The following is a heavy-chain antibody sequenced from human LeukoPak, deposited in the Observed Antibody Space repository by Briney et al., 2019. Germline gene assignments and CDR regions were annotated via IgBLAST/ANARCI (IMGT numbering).Heavy chain of an antibody. D-gene: IGHD3-10*01. V-gene: IGHV3-21*04. Sequence: GGSLRLSCEASGFTFRTHSMNWFRQAPGKGLEWVSSITKSSTYVYYADSVKGRFTISRDNANNSLFLQMNNLGVDDTGVYYCARGSGVHVWGQGTLVLVSS. J-gene: IGHJ4*02. CDR1: GFTFRTHS. CDR2: ITKSSTYV. CDR3: ARGSGVHV.